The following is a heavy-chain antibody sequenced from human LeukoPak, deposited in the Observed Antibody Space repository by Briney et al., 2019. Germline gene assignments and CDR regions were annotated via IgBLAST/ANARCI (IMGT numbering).Heavy chain of an antibody. V-gene: IGHV4-61*09. J-gene: IGHJ6*03. D-gene: IGHD2-21*01. CDR3: ARVGGDYSYYYMDV. CDR1: GDSMNSGSYF. CDR2: IYSSGST. Sequence: SQTLSLTCTVSGDSMNSGSYFWNWIRQPAGKGLEFIGHIYSSGSTHYNPSLKSRVTISVDTSKNQISLKLSSMPAAATAVYYCARVGGDYSYYYMDVWGKGTSVTVSS.